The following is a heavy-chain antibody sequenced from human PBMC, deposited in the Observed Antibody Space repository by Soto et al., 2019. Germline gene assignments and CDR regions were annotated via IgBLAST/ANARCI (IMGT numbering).Heavy chain of an antibody. V-gene: IGHV3-30-3*01. CDR1: GFTFSSHS. Sequence: QVQLVESGGGVVQPGRSLRRSCAASGFTFSSHSIQWVRQAPGKGLEWVAVISYDGSIKYYADSVKGRFTISRDNSKNSAYLQMNSLRAEDTAVFYCAREWSTSGDLDYWGQGTLVIVSS. CDR2: ISYDGSIK. CDR3: AREWSTSGDLDY. J-gene: IGHJ4*02. D-gene: IGHD3-10*01.